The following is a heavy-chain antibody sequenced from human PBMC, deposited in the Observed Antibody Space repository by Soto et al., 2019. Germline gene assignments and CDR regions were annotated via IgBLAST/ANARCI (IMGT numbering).Heavy chain of an antibody. D-gene: IGHD3-3*01. CDR2: ISSSSSTI. V-gene: IGHV3-48*02. J-gene: IGHJ5*02. Sequence: EVQVVESGGGLVQPGGSLRLSCAASGFTFSSNSMNWVRQAPGKGLEWISYISSSSSTIYADSVKGRFTISRDNAKNSLYLQMNIVKDEDTTVYYCARVIWSGHLASDLWGQGTLVTVSS. CDR3: ARVIWSGHLASDL. CDR1: GFTFSSNS.